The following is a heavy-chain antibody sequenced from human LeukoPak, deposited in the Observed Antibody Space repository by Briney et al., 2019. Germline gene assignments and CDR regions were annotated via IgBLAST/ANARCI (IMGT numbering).Heavy chain of an antibody. V-gene: IGHV1-3*01. Sequence: GASVKVSCKASGYTFANYAIHWVRQAPGQRLEWMGWINAGNGNTKYPQKFQGRVTITRDTSASTAYMELSSLRSEDTAVYYCAREEMATIDFDYWGQGTLVTVSS. J-gene: IGHJ4*02. CDR2: INAGNGNT. D-gene: IGHD5-24*01. CDR3: AREEMATIDFDY. CDR1: GYTFANYA.